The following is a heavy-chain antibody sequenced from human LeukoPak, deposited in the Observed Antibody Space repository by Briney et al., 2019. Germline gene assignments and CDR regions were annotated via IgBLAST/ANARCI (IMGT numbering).Heavy chain of an antibody. CDR3: AKNRGGTYKYYMDV. CDR1: GFTFTNFA. D-gene: IGHD1-1*01. CDR2: VSGSGGAT. Sequence: GGSLRLSFAASGFTFTNFAMSWFRQAPGMGLDWLSYVSGSGGATYYADSVKGRFTISRDNSKNTVYLQMGSLRAEDTAVYYCAKNRGGTYKYYMDVWGNGTTVTVSS. J-gene: IGHJ6*03. V-gene: IGHV3-23*01.